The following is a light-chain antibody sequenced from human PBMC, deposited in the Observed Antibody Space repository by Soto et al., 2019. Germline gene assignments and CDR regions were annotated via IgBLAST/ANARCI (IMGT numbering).Light chain of an antibody. Sequence: QSVLTQPPSASGTPGQRVTISCSGSSSNIGKSYVNWYQVLPGTAPKLLVYSNDQRPSGVPDRFSGSKSGTSASLAITGLQCEDEADYYCSAWDDSRLGSWVFGGGTKVTVL. CDR1: SSNIGKSY. V-gene: IGLV1-44*01. J-gene: IGLJ3*02. CDR2: SND. CDR3: SAWDDSRLGSWV.